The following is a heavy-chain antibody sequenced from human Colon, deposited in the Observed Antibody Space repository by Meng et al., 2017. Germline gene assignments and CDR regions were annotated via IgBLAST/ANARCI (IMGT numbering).Heavy chain of an antibody. V-gene: IGHV3-66*02. CDR2: IHSSAGT. J-gene: IGHJ4*02. D-gene: IGHD3-3*01. Sequence: EVQLGESGGGLVQPGGSLRLSCEVSGFSVSSDFMIWVRQAPGKGLEWVSMIHSSAGTFFADSVKGRFTVSTDNSKNTLYLQMNSLRIEDTAVYHCANRFVWGLGTLVTVSS. CDR3: ANRFV. CDR1: GFSVSSDF.